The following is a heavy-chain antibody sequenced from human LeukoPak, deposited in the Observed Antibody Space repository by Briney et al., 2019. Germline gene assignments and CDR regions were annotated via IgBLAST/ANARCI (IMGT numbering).Heavy chain of an antibody. Sequence: SETLSLTCTASGGSISSYYWSWIRQPPGKGLEWIGYIYYSGSTNYNPSLKSRVTISVDTSKNQFSLKLSSVTAADTAVYYCARDGPGRSGLDYWGQGTLVTVSS. CDR3: ARDGPGRSGLDY. D-gene: IGHD6-19*01. CDR2: IYYSGST. CDR1: GGSISSYY. V-gene: IGHV4-59*01. J-gene: IGHJ4*02.